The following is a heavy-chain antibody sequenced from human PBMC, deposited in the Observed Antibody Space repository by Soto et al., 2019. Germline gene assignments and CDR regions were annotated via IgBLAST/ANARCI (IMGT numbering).Heavy chain of an antibody. V-gene: IGHV4-4*07. J-gene: IGHJ4*02. CDR1: GASITGISY. CDR3: ARGMTPPGAPAWYYFDS. CDR2: FSLSGTT. Sequence: SETLSLTCTVSGASITGISYWSWIRQPAGKGLEWIGRFSLSGTTNYNPSLRSRVTMSADVSKNQFSLRLTSVTAADTALYYCARGMTPPGAPAWYYFDSWGQGTLVTVSS. D-gene: IGHD2-8*02.